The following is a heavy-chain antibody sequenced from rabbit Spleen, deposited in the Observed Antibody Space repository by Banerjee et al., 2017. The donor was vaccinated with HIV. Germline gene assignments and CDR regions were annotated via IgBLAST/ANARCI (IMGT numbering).Heavy chain of an antibody. CDR3: ARDLAGVIGWNFNL. CDR1: GVSFGGDSY. V-gene: IGHV1S40*01. J-gene: IGHJ4*01. CDR2: IDTGSSGFT. Sequence: QSLEESGGDLVKPGASLTLTCIASGVSFGGDSYMCWVRQAPGKGLEWIACIDTGSSGFTYFASWAKGRFTISKPSSTTVTLQMTSLTAADTATYFCARDLAGVIGWNFNLWGPGTLVTVS. D-gene: IGHD4-1*01.